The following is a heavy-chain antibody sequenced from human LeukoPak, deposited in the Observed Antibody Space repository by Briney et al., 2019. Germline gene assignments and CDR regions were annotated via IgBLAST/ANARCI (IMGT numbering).Heavy chain of an antibody. Sequence: PGRTLRLSCAASGFTFSSYSMNWVRQAPGKGLEWVSYISSSSSTIYYADSVKGRFTISRDNAKNSLYLQMNSLSAEDTAVYYCARGPFLEWTSVNWFDPWGQGTLVTVSS. CDR2: ISSSSSTI. CDR1: GFTFSSYS. D-gene: IGHD3-3*01. CDR3: ARGPFLEWTSVNWFDP. J-gene: IGHJ5*02. V-gene: IGHV3-48*04.